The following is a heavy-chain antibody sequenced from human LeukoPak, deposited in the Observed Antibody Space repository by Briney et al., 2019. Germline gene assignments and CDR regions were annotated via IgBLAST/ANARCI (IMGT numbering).Heavy chain of an antibody. CDR2: TYYRSKWYN. Sequence: SQTLSLTCVISGDSVSSNSAAWNWIRQSPSRGLEWLGRTYYRSKWYNDYAVSVKSRITINPDTSKNQFSLQLNSVTPEDTAVYYCARGGGEAAAGSNWFDPWGQGTLVTVSS. D-gene: IGHD6-13*01. CDR3: ARGGGEAAAGSNWFDP. V-gene: IGHV6-1*01. J-gene: IGHJ5*02. CDR1: GDSVSSNSAA.